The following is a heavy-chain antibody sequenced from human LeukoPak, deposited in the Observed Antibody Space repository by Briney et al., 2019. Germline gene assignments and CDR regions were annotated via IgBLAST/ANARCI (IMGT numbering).Heavy chain of an antibody. J-gene: IGHJ6*02. CDR3: AREILNSSSWYAGYYYYYYGMDV. CDR2: IDGGGTDT. D-gene: IGHD6-13*01. V-gene: IGHV3-23*01. CDR1: GFTFKRYH. Sequence: PGGSLRLSCAASGFTFKRYHMSWVRQAPGKGLDWVSSIDGGGTDTYYADSVKGRFTISRDNSKNTLYLHMNSLRAEDTAVYYCAREILNSSSWYAGYYYYYYGMDVWGQGTTVTVSS.